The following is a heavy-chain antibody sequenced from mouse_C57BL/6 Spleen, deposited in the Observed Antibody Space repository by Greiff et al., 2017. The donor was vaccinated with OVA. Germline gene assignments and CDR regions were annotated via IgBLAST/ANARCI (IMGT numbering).Heavy chain of an antibody. V-gene: IGHV5-17*01. Sequence: EVMLVESGGGLVKPGGSLKLPCARPVFTFSDYGMHWVRQAPEKGLEWVAYISSGSSTIYYADTVKGRFTISRDNAKNTLFLQMTSLRSEDTAMYYGASGDHYYGGYYFDYWGQGTTLTVSS. CDR3: ASGDHYYGGYYFDY. J-gene: IGHJ2*01. CDR1: VFTFSDYG. D-gene: IGHD1-2*01. CDR2: ISSGSSTI.